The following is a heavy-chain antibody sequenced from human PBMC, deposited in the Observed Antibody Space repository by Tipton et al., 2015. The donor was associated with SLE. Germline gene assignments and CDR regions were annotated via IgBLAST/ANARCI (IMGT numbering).Heavy chain of an antibody. CDR1: GGTFSSYA. V-gene: IGHV1-69*05. D-gene: IGHD3-9*01. Sequence: QSGAEVKKPGSSVKVSCKASGGTFSSYAISWVRQAPGQGLEWMGGIIPIFGTANYAQKFQGRVTITTDESTSTAYMELSSLRSEDTAVYYCARTGMISNLRYFDWLRFDYWGQGTLVTVSS. CDR2: IIPIFGTA. CDR3: ARTGMISNLRYFDWLRFDY. J-gene: IGHJ4*02.